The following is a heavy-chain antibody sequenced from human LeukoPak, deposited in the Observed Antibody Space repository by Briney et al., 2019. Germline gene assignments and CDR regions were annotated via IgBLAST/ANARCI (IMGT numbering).Heavy chain of an antibody. CDR3: ARGGTSRTPFDY. J-gene: IGHJ4*02. CDR2: IIPILGIA. D-gene: IGHD4-23*01. Sequence: SVKVSCKASGGTFSSYAISWVRQAPGQGLEWMGRIIPILGIANYAQKFQGRVTITADKSTSTAYMELSSLRSEDTAVYYCARGGTSRTPFDYWGQGTLVTVSS. V-gene: IGHV1-69*04. CDR1: GGTFSSYA.